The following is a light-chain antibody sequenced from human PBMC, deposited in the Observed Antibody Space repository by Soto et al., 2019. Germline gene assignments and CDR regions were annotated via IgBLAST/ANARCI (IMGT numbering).Light chain of an antibody. V-gene: IGKV3-20*01. CDR1: QNVTSNY. Sequence: ETVLTQSPGTLSLSPEERTTIFSRASQNVTSNYLARYQQKPGQAPRLLIYGASSRATVIPDRFSGSGSETDFTLSISRLEPEDFAVYYCQQHGTSPRSWTFGQGTKVEIK. CDR2: GAS. J-gene: IGKJ1*01. CDR3: QQHGTSPRSWT.